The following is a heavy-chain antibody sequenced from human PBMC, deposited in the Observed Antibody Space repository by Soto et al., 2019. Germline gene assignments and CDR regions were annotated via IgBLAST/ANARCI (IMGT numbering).Heavy chain of an antibody. V-gene: IGHV1-69*01. CDR1: GGSFSNYI. D-gene: IGHD6-19*01. J-gene: IGHJ4*02. Sequence: QVQLVQSGAEVKKPGSSVKVSCKASGGSFSNYIFSWVRQAPGQGLEWMGGTIPMFATAQYAQKLQGRVTITADESTSTVYMDLTSLRSDDTAVYYCARGRFGQQWLVGFDTWGQGTLVTVSS. CDR3: ARGRFGQQWLVGFDT. CDR2: TIPMFATA.